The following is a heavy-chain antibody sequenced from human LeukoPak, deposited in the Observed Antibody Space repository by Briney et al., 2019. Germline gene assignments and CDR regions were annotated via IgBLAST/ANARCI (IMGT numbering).Heavy chain of an antibody. J-gene: IGHJ4*02. Sequence: GGSLRLSCAASGFTFSSYAMSWVRQAPGKGLEWVAVISYDGSNKYYADSVKGRLTISRDNSKNTLYLQMNSLRAEDTAVYYCAKDDGYSSSWPDYWGQGTLVTVSS. CDR1: GFTFSSYA. V-gene: IGHV3-30*18. CDR2: ISYDGSNK. D-gene: IGHD6-13*01. CDR3: AKDDGYSSSWPDY.